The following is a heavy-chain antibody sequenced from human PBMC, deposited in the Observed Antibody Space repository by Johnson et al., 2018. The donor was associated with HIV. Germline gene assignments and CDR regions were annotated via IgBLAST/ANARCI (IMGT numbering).Heavy chain of an antibody. CDR2: ISWDGGST. Sequence: VQLVESGGVVVQPGGSLRLSCAASGFTFDDYAMHWVRQAPGKGLEWVSLISWDGGSTYYADSVKGRFPISRDNRKNSLYLQMNSLRAEDTALYYWAKGTGSGWSGSLDAFDIWGQGTMVTVSS. CDR3: AKGTGSGWSGSLDAFDI. CDR1: GFTFDDYA. V-gene: IGHV3-43D*03. J-gene: IGHJ3*02. D-gene: IGHD6-19*01.